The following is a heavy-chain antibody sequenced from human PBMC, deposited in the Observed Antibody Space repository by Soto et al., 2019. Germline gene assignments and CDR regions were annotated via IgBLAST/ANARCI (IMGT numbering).Heavy chain of an antibody. CDR2: IYFSGST. CDR1: GGSISSYY. J-gene: IGHJ4*02. D-gene: IGHD5-12*01. CDR3: ARVEYSGYPRI. V-gene: IGHV4-59*01. Sequence: QVQLQESGPGLVKPSETLSLTCTVSGGSISSYYWSWIRQSPGKRLEWSGYIYFSGSTNYNPSLKSRVPISGDTSKNQFSLQLTYVTAADTAVYYCARVEYSGYPRIWGQGTLVTVSS.